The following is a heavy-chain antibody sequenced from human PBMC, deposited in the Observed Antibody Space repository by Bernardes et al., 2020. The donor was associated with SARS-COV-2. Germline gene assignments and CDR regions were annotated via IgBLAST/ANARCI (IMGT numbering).Heavy chain of an antibody. CDR3: ARGTGGNSEDY. CDR1: GFTFSSYA. CDR2: ISYDGSNK. V-gene: IGHV3-30-3*01. Sequence: SLRLSCAASGFTFSSYAMHWVRQAPGKGLEWVAVISYDGSNKYYADSVKGRFTISRDNSKNTLYLQMNSLRAEDTAVYYCARGTGGNSEDYWGQGTLVTVSS. J-gene: IGHJ4*02. D-gene: IGHD2-21*02.